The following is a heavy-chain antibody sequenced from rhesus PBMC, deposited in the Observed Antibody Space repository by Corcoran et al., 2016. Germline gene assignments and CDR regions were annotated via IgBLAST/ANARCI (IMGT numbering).Heavy chain of an antibody. J-gene: IGHJ4*01. D-gene: IGHD6-37*01. Sequence: EVQLVESGGGLVQPGGSLRLSCAASGFTFSSYGMSWVRQAPGKGLEWVSYISNGGGSTYYADSVKGRFTISRDNSKNTLSLQMNSLRAEDTAVYYCAKAGERWLPPFDYWGQGVLVTVSS. CDR1: GFTFSSYG. V-gene: IGHV3S5*01. CDR3: AKAGERWLPPFDY. CDR2: ISNGGGST.